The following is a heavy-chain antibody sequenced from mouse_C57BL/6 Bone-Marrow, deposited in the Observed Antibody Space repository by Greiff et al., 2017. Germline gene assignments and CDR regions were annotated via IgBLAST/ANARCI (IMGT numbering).Heavy chain of an antibody. Sequence: QVQLQQPGAELVKPGASVKLSCKASGYTFTSYWMHWVKQRPGQGLEWIGMIHPNSGSTNYNEKFKSKATLTVDKSSSTAYMQLSSLTSEDSAVYYCASNKSNLYYFDYWGQGTTLTVSS. V-gene: IGHV1-64*01. CDR1: GYTFTSYW. CDR3: ASNKSNLYYFDY. CDR2: IHPNSGST. D-gene: IGHD2-5*01. J-gene: IGHJ2*01.